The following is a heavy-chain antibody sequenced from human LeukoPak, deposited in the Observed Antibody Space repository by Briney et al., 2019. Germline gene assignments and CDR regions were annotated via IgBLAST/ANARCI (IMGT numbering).Heavy chain of an antibody. V-gene: IGHV3-30*02. CDR3: AKTHGVYDYYYMDV. D-gene: IGHD6-13*01. CDR1: GFTFNSYW. J-gene: IGHJ6*03. Sequence: GGSLRLSCAASGFTFNSYWMTWVRQAPGKGLEWVAFIRYDGSNKYYADSVKGRFTISRDNSKNTLYLQMNSLRAEDTAVYYCAKTHGVYDYYYMDVWGKGTTVTVSS. CDR2: IRYDGSNK.